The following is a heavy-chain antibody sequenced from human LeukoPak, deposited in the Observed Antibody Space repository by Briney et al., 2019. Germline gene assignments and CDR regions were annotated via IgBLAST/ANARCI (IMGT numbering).Heavy chain of an antibody. CDR1: GFTFSSYA. D-gene: IGHD6-19*01. CDR2: ISYDGSNK. J-gene: IGHJ4*02. V-gene: IGHV3-30-3*01. Sequence: GGSLRLSCAASGFTFSSYAMHWVRQAPGKGLEWVAVISYDGSNKYYADSVKGRFTISRDNSKNTLYLQMNSLRAEDTAVYYCATDLEFGSPLKVSSGWTFDYWGQGTLVTVSS. CDR3: ATDLEFGSPLKVSSGWTFDY.